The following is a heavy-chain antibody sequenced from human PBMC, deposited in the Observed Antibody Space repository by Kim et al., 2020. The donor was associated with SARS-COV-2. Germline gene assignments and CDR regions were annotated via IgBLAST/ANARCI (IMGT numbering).Heavy chain of an antibody. V-gene: IGHV1-2*02. J-gene: IGHJ5*02. CDR1: GYTFTGYY. CDR3: ARVKPSIVVVPAAIFWFDP. CDR2: INPNSGGT. Sequence: ASVKVSCKASGYTFTGYYMHWVRQAPGQGLEWMGWINPNSGGTNYAQKFQGRVTMTRDTSISTAYMELSRLRSDDTAVYYCARVKPSIVVVPAAIFWFDPWGQGTLVTVSS. D-gene: IGHD2-2*01.